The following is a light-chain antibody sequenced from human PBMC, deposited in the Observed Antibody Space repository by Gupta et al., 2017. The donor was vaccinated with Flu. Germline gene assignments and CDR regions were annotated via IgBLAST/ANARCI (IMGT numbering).Light chain of an antibody. CDR1: GRDY. J-gene: IGLJ3*02. Sequence: GRDYVYWYQQFPGKAPKVLIYRDNQRPSGVPDRFSGSKSGTSASLAISGLRSEDEADYYCASWDDSLRVRVFGGGTKLTVL. CDR3: ASWDDSLRVRV. CDR2: RDN. V-gene: IGLV1-47*01.